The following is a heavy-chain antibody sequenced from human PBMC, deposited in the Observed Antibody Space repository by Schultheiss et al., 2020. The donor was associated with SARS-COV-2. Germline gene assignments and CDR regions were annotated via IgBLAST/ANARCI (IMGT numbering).Heavy chain of an antibody. CDR3: ARDPAASGSAGY. D-gene: IGHD6-19*01. J-gene: IGHJ4*02. V-gene: IGHV3-23*01. CDR2: ISGSGGST. Sequence: GGSLRLSCAASGFTFDDYAMHWVRQAPGKGLEWVSGISGSGGSTYYADSVKGRFTISRDNSKNTLYLQMNSLRAEDTAVYYCARDPAASGSAGYWGQGTLVTVSS. CDR1: GFTFDDYA.